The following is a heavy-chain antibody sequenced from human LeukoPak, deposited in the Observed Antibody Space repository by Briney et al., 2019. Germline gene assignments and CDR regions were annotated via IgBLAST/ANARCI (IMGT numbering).Heavy chain of an antibody. D-gene: IGHD3-10*01. CDR3: TTSYYYGSGSYDH. Sequence: PGGSLRLSCAASGFTFSNAWMSWVRQAPGTGLEWVGRIKSKTDGGTTDYAAPVKGRFTISRDDSKNTLYLQMNSLKTEDTAVYYCTTSYYYGSGSYDHWGQGTLVTVSS. CDR1: GFTFSNAW. V-gene: IGHV3-15*01. CDR2: IKSKTDGGTT. J-gene: IGHJ4*02.